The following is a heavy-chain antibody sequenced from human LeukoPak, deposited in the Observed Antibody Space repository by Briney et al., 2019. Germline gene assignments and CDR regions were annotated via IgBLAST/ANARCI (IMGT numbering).Heavy chain of an antibody. CDR1: GGTFSSYA. V-gene: IGHV1-69*05. J-gene: IGHJ3*02. D-gene: IGHD3-22*01. CDR2: IIPIFCTA. CDR3: ARASYYYDSSEKSAFDI. Sequence: SVKVSCKASGGTFSSYAISWVRQAPGQGLEWMGRIIPIFCTANYAQKFHGRVTITTDASTSTAYMELSSLRSEDTAVYYCARASYYYDSSEKSAFDIWGQGTMVTVSS.